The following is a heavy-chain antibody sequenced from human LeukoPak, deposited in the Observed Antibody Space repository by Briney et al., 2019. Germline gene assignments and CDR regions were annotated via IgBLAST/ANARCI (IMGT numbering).Heavy chain of an antibody. V-gene: IGHV4-59*01. D-gene: IGHD3-3*01. CDR3: ARRPFYDFWSGYYYDDAFDI. J-gene: IGHJ3*02. CDR2: IYYSGSA. CDR1: GGSISSYY. Sequence: PSETLSLTCTVSGGSISSYYWSWIRQPPGKGLEWIGYIYYSGSANYNPSLKSRVTISVDTSKNQFSLKLSSVTAAGTAVYYCARRPFYDFWSGYYYDDAFDIWGQGTMVTVSS.